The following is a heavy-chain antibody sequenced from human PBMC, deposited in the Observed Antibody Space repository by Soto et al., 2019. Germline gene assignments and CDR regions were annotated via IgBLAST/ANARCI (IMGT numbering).Heavy chain of an antibody. CDR1: GGNFRRYA. V-gene: IGHV1-69*01. J-gene: IGHJ6*02. CDR2: ILPIFGSP. D-gene: IGHD6-19*01. CDR3: AVGDFTTSSCSYYIYGLDV. Sequence: QVQLVQSGAEVKKPGSSVKVSCKASGGNFRRYAISWVRQAPGQGLEWMGGILPIFGSPSHAQKFQGRVTVTANESTSTAYWERASLTSEDTAMYYCAVGDFTTSSCSYYIYGLDVWGQGAPVTVSS.